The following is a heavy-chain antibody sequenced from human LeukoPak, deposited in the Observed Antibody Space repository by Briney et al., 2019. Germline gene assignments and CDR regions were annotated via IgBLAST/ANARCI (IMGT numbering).Heavy chain of an antibody. CDR2: ISGSADNT. CDR3: AKQGFGC. V-gene: IGHV3-23*01. CDR1: GFTVSSNY. Sequence: GGSLRLSCAASGFTVSSNYMSWVRQAPGEGLEWVSTISGSADNTNYAEAVKGRFTISRDNSKNTMYLQMNSLRAEDTAVYYCAKQGFGCWGQGTLVTVSS. J-gene: IGHJ4*02.